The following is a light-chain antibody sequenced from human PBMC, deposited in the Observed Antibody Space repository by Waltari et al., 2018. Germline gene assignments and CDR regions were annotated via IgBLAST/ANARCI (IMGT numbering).Light chain of an antibody. V-gene: IGLV4-69*01. Sequence: QLVLTQSPSASASLGASVKLTCTLSSGHSSNVIAWHQQQAEKGPRYLMKVNSDGSSRKGDKIPDRFSGSSSGAERYLTISNLQSEDEADYYCQTGGHGTWVFGGGTKLTVL. CDR3: QTGGHGTWV. CDR2: VNSDGSS. CDR1: SGHSSNV. J-gene: IGLJ3*02.